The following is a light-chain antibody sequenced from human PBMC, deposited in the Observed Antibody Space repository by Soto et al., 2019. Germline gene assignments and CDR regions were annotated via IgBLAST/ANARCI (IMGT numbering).Light chain of an antibody. CDR1: QDISNY. Sequence: DIQMTQSPSSLSASVGDRVTITCQASQDISNYLNWYQQKPGKAPKLLIYDASNLETGVPSRFSGSGSGTDFTFTISSLQPEDIATYYCQQYDNLTPPRWTFGQGTKVEIK. J-gene: IGKJ1*01. CDR3: QQYDNLTPPRWT. V-gene: IGKV1-33*01. CDR2: DAS.